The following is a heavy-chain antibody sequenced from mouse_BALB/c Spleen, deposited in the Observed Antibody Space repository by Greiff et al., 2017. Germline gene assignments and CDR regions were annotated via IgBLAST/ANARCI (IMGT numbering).Heavy chain of an antibody. CDR2: ISYSGST. V-gene: IGHV3-2*02. Sequence: EVKLVESGPGLVKPSQSLSLTCTVTGYSITSDYAWNWIRQFPGNKLEWMGYISYSGSTSYNPSLKSRISITRDTSKNQFFLQLNSVTTEDTATYYCARDTTVVPHWYFDVWGAGTTVTVSS. CDR1: GYSITSDYA. CDR3: ARDTTVVPHWYFDV. J-gene: IGHJ1*01. D-gene: IGHD1-1*01.